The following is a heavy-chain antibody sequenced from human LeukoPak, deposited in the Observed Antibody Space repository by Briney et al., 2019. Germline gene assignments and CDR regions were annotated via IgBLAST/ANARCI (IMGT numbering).Heavy chain of an antibody. Sequence: PSETLSLTCSVSGGSINHYFWSWIRQSPGMGLGWIGYVYYTEDSRSTNYSPSLKSRVTISLDTSKNQLSLILTSVVAADTAIYYCARVGGFSGFYWGQGALVTVSS. CDR3: ARVGGFSGFY. CDR2: VYYTEDSRST. CDR1: GGSINHYF. V-gene: IGHV4-59*01. D-gene: IGHD5-12*01. J-gene: IGHJ4*02.